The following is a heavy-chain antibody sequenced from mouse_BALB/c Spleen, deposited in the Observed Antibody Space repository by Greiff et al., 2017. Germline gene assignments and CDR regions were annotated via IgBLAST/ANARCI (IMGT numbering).Heavy chain of an antibody. Sequence: EVKLQESGAELVKPGASVKLSCTASGFNIKDTYMHWVKQRPEQGLEWIGRIDPANGNTKYDPKFQGKATITADTSSNTAYLQLSSLTSEDTAVYYCARSVYYYGSKYCDVWGAGTTVTVSS. J-gene: IGHJ1*01. CDR3: ARSVYYYGSKYCDV. V-gene: IGHV14-3*02. CDR2: IDPANGNT. CDR1: GFNIKDTY. D-gene: IGHD1-1*01.